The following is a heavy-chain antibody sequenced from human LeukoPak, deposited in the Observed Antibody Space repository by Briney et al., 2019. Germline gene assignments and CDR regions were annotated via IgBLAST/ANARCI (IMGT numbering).Heavy chain of an antibody. V-gene: IGHV3-11*04. CDR2: ISGSGSTI. J-gene: IGHJ1*01. CDR1: GFTSGYYY. Sequence: GGALRLSCAASGFTSGYYYMSWIRQAPGKGLEWVSYISGSGSTIYYSDSVKGRFTIPRDNAKSSLYLQMNSLRAEDTAVYYCARDLSYYDSSGYQRSAEYFQHWGQGTLVTVSS. D-gene: IGHD3-22*01. CDR3: ARDLSYYDSSGYQRSAEYFQH.